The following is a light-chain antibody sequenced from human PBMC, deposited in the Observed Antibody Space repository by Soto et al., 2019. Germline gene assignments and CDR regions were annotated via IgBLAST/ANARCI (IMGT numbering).Light chain of an antibody. J-gene: IGLJ1*01. CDR2: EGS. Sequence: QSVLTHPASVSRSPGQSITISCTGTSSDVGSYNLVSWYQQHPGKAPKLMIYEGSKRPSGVSNRFSGSKSGNTASLTISGLQAEGEADYYCCSYAGSSTPYVFGTGTKVTVL. CDR3: CSYAGSSTPYV. CDR1: SSDVGSYNL. V-gene: IGLV2-23*01.